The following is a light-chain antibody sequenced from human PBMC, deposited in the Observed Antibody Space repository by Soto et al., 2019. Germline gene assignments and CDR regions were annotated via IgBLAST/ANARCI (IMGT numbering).Light chain of an antibody. CDR2: GAS. Sequence: EIVLTQSPATLSLSPGERATLSCRASQSVSSYLGWYQQQPGQAPRLLLYGASTRATGVPDRFSGSGSRTEFTLTISSLQSEDFAVYYCQQYNSWPPLTFGQGTKVEIK. J-gene: IGKJ1*01. CDR1: QSVSSY. CDR3: QQYNSWPPLT. V-gene: IGKV3-15*01.